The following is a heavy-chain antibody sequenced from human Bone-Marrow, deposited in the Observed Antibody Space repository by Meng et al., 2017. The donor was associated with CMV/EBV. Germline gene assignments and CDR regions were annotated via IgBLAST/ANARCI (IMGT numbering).Heavy chain of an antibody. D-gene: IGHD2-2*01. Sequence: GGSLRLSCAASGFTFSGYAITWVRQAPGKGLEWVSGIGGSGDSTYYADSVKGRFTTSRDNAKNSLYLQMNSLRVDDTAVYYCAREGCTSTTCYPLSDIYLWGQGTLVTVSS. CDR1: GFTFSGYA. V-gene: IGHV3-23*01. J-gene: IGHJ4*02. CDR2: IGGSGDST. CDR3: AREGCTSTTCYPLSDIYL.